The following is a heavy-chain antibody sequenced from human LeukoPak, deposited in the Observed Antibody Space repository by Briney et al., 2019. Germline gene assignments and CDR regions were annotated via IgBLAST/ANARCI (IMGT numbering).Heavy chain of an antibody. V-gene: IGHV3-48*03. J-gene: IGHJ5*02. D-gene: IGHD3-10*01. CDR1: GFTFSSYE. CDR2: ISSSGSTI. Sequence: PGGSLRLSCSASGFTFSSYEMNWVRQAPGKGLEWVSYISSSGSTIYYADSVKGRFTISRDNAKHSLYLQMNSLRAEDTAVCYCTRDLDGSGSYNWFDPWGQGTLVTVSS. CDR3: TRDLDGSGSYNWFDP.